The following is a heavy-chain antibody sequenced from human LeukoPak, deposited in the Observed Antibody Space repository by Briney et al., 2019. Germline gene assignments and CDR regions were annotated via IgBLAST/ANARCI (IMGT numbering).Heavy chain of an antibody. Sequence: GGSLRLSCAASGFIFSSYAMSWVRQAPGKGLQWVSAISGSGGSTYYADSVKGRFTISRDNSKNTLYLQMNSLRAEDTAVYYCAKDDSMGYSYGTYYFDYWGQGTLVTVSS. V-gene: IGHV3-23*01. CDR2: ISGSGGST. CDR1: GFIFSSYA. J-gene: IGHJ4*02. CDR3: AKDDSMGYSYGTYYFDY. D-gene: IGHD5-18*01.